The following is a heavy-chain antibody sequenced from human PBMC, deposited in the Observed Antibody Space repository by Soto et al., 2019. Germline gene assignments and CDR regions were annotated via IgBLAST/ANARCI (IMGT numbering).Heavy chain of an antibody. CDR1: GFTFSSYA. Sequence: GGSLRLSCAASGFTFSSYAMHWVRQAPGKGLEWVAVISYDGSNKYYADSVKGRFTISRDNSKNTLYLQMNSLRAEDTAVYYCAKAGRMGATALRFDPWGQGTLVTVSS. CDR2: ISYDGSNK. J-gene: IGHJ5*02. CDR3: AKAGRMGATALRFDP. V-gene: IGHV3-30-3*01. D-gene: IGHD1-26*01.